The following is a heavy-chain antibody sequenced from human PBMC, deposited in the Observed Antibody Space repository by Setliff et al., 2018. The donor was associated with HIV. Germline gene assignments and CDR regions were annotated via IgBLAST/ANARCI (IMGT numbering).Heavy chain of an antibody. V-gene: IGHV3-11*04. CDR3: ARDRVVGATLDPLDL. Sequence: GGSLRLSCAASGFRFSDYYMNWVRQAPGKGLEWVSYISSSGSTIYYADSVKGRFTISRDNAKNSLYLQMNSLRAEDTAVYYCARDRVVGATLDPLDLWGQGTMVTVSS. J-gene: IGHJ3*01. CDR2: ISSSGSTI. D-gene: IGHD1-26*01. CDR1: GFRFSDYY.